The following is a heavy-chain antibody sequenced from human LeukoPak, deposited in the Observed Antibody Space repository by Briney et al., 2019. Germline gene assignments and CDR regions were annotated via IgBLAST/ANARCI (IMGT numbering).Heavy chain of an antibody. CDR2: IKQDGSEK. V-gene: IGHV3-7*01. J-gene: IGHJ6*02. Sequence: GGSLRLSCAASGFTFSSYWMSWVRQAPGKGLEWVANIKQDGSEKYYVDSVKGRFTISRDNAKNSLYLQMNSLRAEDTAVYYCARVKVPAATPKKYGMDVWGQGTTVTVSS. CDR1: GFTFSSYW. CDR3: ARVKVPAATPKKYGMDV. D-gene: IGHD2-2*01.